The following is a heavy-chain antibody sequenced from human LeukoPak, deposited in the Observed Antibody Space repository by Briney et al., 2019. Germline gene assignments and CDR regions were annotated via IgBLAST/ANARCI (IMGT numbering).Heavy chain of an antibody. J-gene: IGHJ6*02. D-gene: IGHD3-22*01. CDR2: INTDGSTT. CDR3: ARGYYDSSGYWAGMDV. CDR1: GFTFSSYW. V-gene: IGHV3-74*01. Sequence: PGGSLRLSCAASGFTFSSYWMHWVRQAPGKGLVWVSRINTDGSTTSYADSVKGRFTISRDNAKNTLYLQMNSLRAEDTAVYYCARGYYDSSGYWAGMDVWGQGTTVTVSS.